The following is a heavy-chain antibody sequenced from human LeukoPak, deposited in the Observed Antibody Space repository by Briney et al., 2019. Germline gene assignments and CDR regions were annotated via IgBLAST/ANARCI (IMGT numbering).Heavy chain of an antibody. CDR3: AQGYSSPLRA. Sequence: GGSLRLSCAASGFTFSNYWMHWVRHAPGKGLVWVSRLNADGNSITYADSVRGRFTISRDNAKNTVHLQMNSLRAEDTAVYYCAQGYSSPLRAWGQGTLVTVSS. V-gene: IGHV3-74*01. J-gene: IGHJ5*02. CDR1: GFTFSNYW. D-gene: IGHD1-1*01. CDR2: LNADGNSI.